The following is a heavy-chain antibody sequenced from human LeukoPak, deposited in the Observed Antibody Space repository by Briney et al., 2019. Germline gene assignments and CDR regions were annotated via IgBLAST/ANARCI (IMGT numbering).Heavy chain of an antibody. V-gene: IGHV1-8*01. D-gene: IGHD3-3*01. CDR2: MNPNSGNT. CDR1: GYTFTSYD. Sequence: ASVKVSCKASGYTFTSYDINWVRQATGQGLEWMGWMNPNSGNTGYAQKFQGRVTMTRNTSISTAYMELSSLRSEDTAVYYCARDRYYDFWSGYYRQNWFDPWGQGTLVTVSS. J-gene: IGHJ5*02. CDR3: ARDRYYDFWSGYYRQNWFDP.